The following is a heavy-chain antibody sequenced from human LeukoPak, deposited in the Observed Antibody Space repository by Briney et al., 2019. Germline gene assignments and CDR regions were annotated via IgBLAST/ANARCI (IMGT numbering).Heavy chain of an antibody. CDR2: IYYSGST. J-gene: IGHJ4*02. CDR1: GGSLSSSSYY. D-gene: IGHD1-26*01. Sequence: SETLSLTCTVSGGSLSSSSYYWGWLRQPPGTGLEWIGSIYYSGSTYYNPSLKSRVTISVDTSNNQFSLKLSPVTAADTAVYYCARHENPSSGSYSGYWGQGTLVAVSS. CDR3: ARHENPSSGSYSGY. V-gene: IGHV4-39*01.